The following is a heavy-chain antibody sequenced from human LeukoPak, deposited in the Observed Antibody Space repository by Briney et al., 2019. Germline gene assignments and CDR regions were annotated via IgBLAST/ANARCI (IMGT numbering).Heavy chain of an antibody. CDR1: GLPFSTYS. CDR3: ASGRTVYYYYMDV. CDR2: ISNTSGTI. Sequence: GGSLRLSCAASGLPFSTYSMNWVRLAPGKGLEWVSFISNTSGTIYYADSVKGRFTISRDNAKNSLYLQMNSLRAEDTAVYYCASGRTVYYYYMDVWGKGTTVTVSS. V-gene: IGHV3-48*01. D-gene: IGHD2-8*01. J-gene: IGHJ6*03.